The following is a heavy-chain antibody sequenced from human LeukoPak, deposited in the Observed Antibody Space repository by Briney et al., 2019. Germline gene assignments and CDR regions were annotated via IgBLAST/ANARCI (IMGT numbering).Heavy chain of an antibody. CDR1: GFTFSNYW. CDR3: ATERRRAHDY. CDR2: ISADGSKT. Sequence: GGSLRLSCAASGFTFSNYWMTWVRQSPGKGLVWVSLISADGSKTFYSDSVKGRFTISRDNAKNTLYLQMNSLRGDDTAVYFCATERRRAHDYWGQGTLVTVSS. V-gene: IGHV3-74*01. J-gene: IGHJ4*02.